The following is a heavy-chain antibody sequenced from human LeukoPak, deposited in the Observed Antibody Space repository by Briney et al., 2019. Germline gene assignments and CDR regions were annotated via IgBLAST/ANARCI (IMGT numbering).Heavy chain of an antibody. D-gene: IGHD3-22*01. CDR2: ISSSSSYI. V-gene: IGHV3-21*01. CDR1: GFTFSSYA. CDR3: ARPRGYDTRDFDY. J-gene: IGHJ4*02. Sequence: GGSLRLSCAASGFTFSSYAMHWVRQAPGRGLEWVSSISSSSSYIYYADSVKGRFTISRDNAKNSLYLQMNGLRAEDTAVYYCARPRGYDTRDFDYWGQGALVTVSS.